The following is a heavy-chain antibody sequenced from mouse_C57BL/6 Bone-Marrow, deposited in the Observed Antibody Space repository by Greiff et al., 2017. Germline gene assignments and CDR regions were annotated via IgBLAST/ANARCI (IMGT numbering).Heavy chain of an antibody. CDR1: GYTFTSYW. J-gene: IGHJ2*01. V-gene: IGHV1-59*01. Sequence: QVQLKQPGAELVRPGTSVKLSCKASGYTFTSYWMHWVKQRPGQGLEWIGVIDPSDSYPNYNQQFKGKATLTVDTSSSTAYMQLSSLTSEDSAVYYCARGITTVPRYYFDYWGQGTTLTVSS. D-gene: IGHD1-1*01. CDR3: ARGITTVPRYYFDY. CDR2: IDPSDSYP.